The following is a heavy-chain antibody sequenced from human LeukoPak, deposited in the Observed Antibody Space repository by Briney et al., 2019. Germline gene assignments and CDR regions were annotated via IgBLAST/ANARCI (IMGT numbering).Heavy chain of an antibody. D-gene: IGHD6-13*01. Sequence: PGGSLRLSCAASGFTFDDYAMHWVRQAPGKGQEWVSGISWNSGSIGYADSVKGRFTISRDNAKNSLYLQMNSLRAEDTALYYCAKGHGYSSSSDYFDYWGQGTLVTVSS. CDR3: AKGHGYSSSSDYFDY. CDR2: ISWNSGSI. J-gene: IGHJ4*02. CDR1: GFTFDDYA. V-gene: IGHV3-9*01.